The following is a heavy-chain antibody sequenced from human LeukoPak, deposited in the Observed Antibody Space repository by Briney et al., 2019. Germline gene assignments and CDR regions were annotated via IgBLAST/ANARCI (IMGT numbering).Heavy chain of an antibody. Sequence: AGGSLRLSCAASGFTFDNYWMNWVRQAPGKGLEWVANIKEDGSEKNYVDSVKGRFTISRDNAKNSLYLEMNSLRAEDTAVYFCARDEGSGWDYWGQGTLVTVSS. CDR3: ARDEGSGWDY. CDR1: GFTFDNYW. V-gene: IGHV3-7*01. J-gene: IGHJ4*02. D-gene: IGHD6-19*01. CDR2: IKEDGSEK.